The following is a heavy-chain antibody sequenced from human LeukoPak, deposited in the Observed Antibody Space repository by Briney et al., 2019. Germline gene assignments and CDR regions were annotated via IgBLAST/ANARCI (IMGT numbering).Heavy chain of an antibody. D-gene: IGHD3-3*01. CDR3: AAVFLDYLPFRSFHI. J-gene: IGHJ3*02. CDR2: FDPEESET. CDR1: GYTLIQLS. Sequence: ASVKVSCKVSGYTLIQLSIHWVRQAPGKGLEWIGRFDPEESETAYAQKFHGRITMTEDTSTDTTYMELTSLRSDDTAVYYCAAVFLDYLPFRSFHIWGQGTMVTVSS. V-gene: IGHV1-24*01.